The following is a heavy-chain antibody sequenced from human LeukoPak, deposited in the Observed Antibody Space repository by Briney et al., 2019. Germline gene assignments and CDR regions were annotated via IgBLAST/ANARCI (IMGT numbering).Heavy chain of an antibody. CDR1: GGSISSYY. CDR3: ARGGRGYYFYY. J-gene: IGHJ4*02. CDR2: IYYSGST. V-gene: IGHV4-59*01. D-gene: IGHD3-22*01. Sequence: SETLSLTCTVSGGSISSYYWSWIRQPPGKGLEWIGYIYYSGSTNYNPSLKSRVTISVDTSKNQFSLKLSSVTAADTAVYYCARGGRGYYFYYWGQGTLVTVSS.